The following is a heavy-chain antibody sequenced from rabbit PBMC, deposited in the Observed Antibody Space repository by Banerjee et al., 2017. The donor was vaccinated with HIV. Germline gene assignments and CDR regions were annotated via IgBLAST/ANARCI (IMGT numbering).Heavy chain of an antibody. Sequence: QSLEESGGGLVKPEGSLTLTCKASGIDFTSYYYMCWVRQAPGKGLELIACIYAGSSGSTYYASWAKGRFTISKTSWTTVTLQMTSLTAADTASYFCARDLAGVIGWNFGLWGPGTLVTVS. J-gene: IGHJ6*01. V-gene: IGHV1S40*01. CDR1: GIDFTSYYY. CDR2: IYAGSSGST. D-gene: IGHD4-1*01. CDR3: ARDLAGVIGWNFGL.